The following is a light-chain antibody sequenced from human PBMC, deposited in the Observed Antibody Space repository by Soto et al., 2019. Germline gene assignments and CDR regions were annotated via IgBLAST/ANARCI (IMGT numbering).Light chain of an antibody. CDR3: QQSYSSPCT. Sequence: DIQMTQSPSSLSESVGNRVTISCRSSQTISTYLNWYQQKPGTAPRLLISRASSVQSGVPPRFSGSGSGRDFALTISSLRPEDIGTYFCQQSYSSPCTFGPGTRVEI. CDR2: RAS. V-gene: IGKV1-39*01. J-gene: IGKJ1*01. CDR1: QTISTY.